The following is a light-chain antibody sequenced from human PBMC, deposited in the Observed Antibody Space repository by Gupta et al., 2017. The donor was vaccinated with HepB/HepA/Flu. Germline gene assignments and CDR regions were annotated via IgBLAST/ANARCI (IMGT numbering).Light chain of an antibody. CDR2: WAS. V-gene: IGKV4-1*01. CDR1: RSVLYSSDNKNY. CDR3: QQNNCGPQT. J-gene: IGKJ2*01. Sequence: DIVLTQSPDSLAVSLGERATINRKSRRSVLYSSDNKNYLAWYQQKPGQPPKLLIYWASTRESGVPGRFSGGGAGKEFTLTISSLQAEDVAVYYCQQNNCGPQTFGQGTKLEIK.